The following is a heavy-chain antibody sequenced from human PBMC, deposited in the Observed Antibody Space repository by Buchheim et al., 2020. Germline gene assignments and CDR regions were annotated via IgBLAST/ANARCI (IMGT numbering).Heavy chain of an antibody. Sequence: QVQLVESGGGVVQPGRSLRLSCAASGFTFSSYGMHWVRQAPGKGLEWVAVISYDGSNKYYADSVKGRFTISRDNSKNTLYLQMNSLRAEDTALYYCASGLWFGDFLYYWGQGAL. CDR2: ISYDGSNK. CDR1: GFTFSSYG. V-gene: IGHV3-30*03. CDR3: ASGLWFGDFLYY. D-gene: IGHD3-10*01. J-gene: IGHJ4*02.